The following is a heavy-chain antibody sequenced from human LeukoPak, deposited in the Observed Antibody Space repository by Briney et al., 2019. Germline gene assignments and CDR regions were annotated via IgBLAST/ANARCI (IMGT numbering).Heavy chain of an antibody. V-gene: IGHV3-30*01. D-gene: IGHD5-12*01. Sequence: TGGSLRLSCAASEFTFSSYAMHWVRQAPGKGLEWVAVISYDGSNKYYADSVKGRFTISRDNSKNTLYLQMNSLRAEDTAVYYCATEGGYDFFWGQGTLVTVSS. CDR1: EFTFSSYA. J-gene: IGHJ4*02. CDR2: ISYDGSNK. CDR3: ATEGGYDFF.